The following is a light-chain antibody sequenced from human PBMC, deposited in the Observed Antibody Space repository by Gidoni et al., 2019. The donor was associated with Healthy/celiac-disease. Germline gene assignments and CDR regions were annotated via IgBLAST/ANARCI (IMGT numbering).Light chain of an antibody. J-gene: IGKJ2*01. CDR2: DES. CDR3: QQRSNWPPYT. V-gene: IGKV3-11*01. Sequence: IVLTQSPATLSLSPGERATLSCRASQSVSSYLAWYQQKPGQAPRLLIYDESKRATGIPARFSGSGSGTDFTLTISSLEPEDFAVYYCQQRSNWPPYTFGQGTKLEIK. CDR1: QSVSSY.